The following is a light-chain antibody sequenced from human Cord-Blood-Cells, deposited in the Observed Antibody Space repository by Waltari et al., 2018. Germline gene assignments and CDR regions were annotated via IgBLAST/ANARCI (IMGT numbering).Light chain of an antibody. CDR1: SSNIGSNY. CDR2: RNN. V-gene: IGLV1-47*01. CDR3: AAWDDSLSGREV. Sequence: QSVLTQPPSASGTPGQRVTISCSGSSSNIGSNYVYWYQQLPGPAPKLLIYRNNRRPSGVPDRFSGSKSGTSASLAISGLRSEDEADYYCAAWDDSLSGREVFGGGTKLTVL. J-gene: IGLJ3*02.